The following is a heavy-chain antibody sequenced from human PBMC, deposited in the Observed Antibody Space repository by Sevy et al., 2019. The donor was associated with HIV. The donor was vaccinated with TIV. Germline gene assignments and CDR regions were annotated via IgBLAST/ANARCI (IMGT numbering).Heavy chain of an antibody. D-gene: IGHD4-17*01. Sequence: GGSLRLSCAASGFLFSSYEMSWVRQTPGKGLEWISFISSSGTLIYYGDSVRGRFTISRDNAKNSLYLQMNSLRAEDTGVYYCTRDLPPSATTVAHFDYWGQGTLVTVSS. CDR1: GFLFSSYE. CDR2: ISSSGTLI. V-gene: IGHV3-48*03. J-gene: IGHJ4*02. CDR3: TRDLPPSATTVAHFDY.